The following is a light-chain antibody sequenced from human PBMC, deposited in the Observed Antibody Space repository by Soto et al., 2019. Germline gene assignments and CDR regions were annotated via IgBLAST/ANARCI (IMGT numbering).Light chain of an antibody. CDR3: QQYTTYPWA. Sequence: DIQITPSPSTLSASVGDKITITCRASQTVNGWLAWYQQKPGRAPKLLIYKASSLQSGVPSRFSGGGSGTEFTLTINSMQPDDLATYDCQQYTTYPWAVGPGTKGEIK. J-gene: IGKJ1*01. CDR2: KAS. V-gene: IGKV1-5*03. CDR1: QTVNGW.